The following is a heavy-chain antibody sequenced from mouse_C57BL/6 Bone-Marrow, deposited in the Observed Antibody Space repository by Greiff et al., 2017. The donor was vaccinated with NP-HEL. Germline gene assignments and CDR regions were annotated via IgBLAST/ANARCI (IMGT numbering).Heavy chain of an antibody. V-gene: IGHV1-81*01. Sequence: QVQLKESGAELARPGASVKLSCKASGYTFTSYGISWVKQRTGQGLEWIGEIYPRSGYTYYNEKFKGKATLTADKSSSTAYLALRSLTSADSAVYFCARGTRILTSYAMDYWGQGTSVTVSS. CDR1: GYTFTSYG. J-gene: IGHJ4*01. CDR2: IYPRSGYT. CDR3: ARGTRILTSYAMDY. D-gene: IGHD4-1*01.